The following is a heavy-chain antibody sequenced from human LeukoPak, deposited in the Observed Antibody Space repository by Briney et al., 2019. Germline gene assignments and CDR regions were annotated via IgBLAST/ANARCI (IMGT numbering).Heavy chain of an antibody. CDR1: GGSISSYY. CDR3: ARGGYSNYELSFFYMDV. D-gene: IGHD4-11*01. Sequence: SGPLSLPFTVSGGSISSYYWRWIRAAPGKGMGGNGGIYYSGGNNYKPSLKSRVTISVDTSKNQFSLKLSSVTAADTAVYYCARGGYSNYELSFFYMDVWGKGTTVTVSS. V-gene: IGHV4-59*01. J-gene: IGHJ6*03. CDR2: IYYSGGN.